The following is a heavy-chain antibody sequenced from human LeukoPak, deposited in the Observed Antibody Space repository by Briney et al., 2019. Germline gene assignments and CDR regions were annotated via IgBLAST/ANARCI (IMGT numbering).Heavy chain of an antibody. J-gene: IGHJ4*02. D-gene: IGHD5-12*01. Sequence: GESLKISCKSSGYNFATYWIGWVRQMPGKGLEYKGIIYPADSDTTYSPSFQGQVTISANKSITTAYLQWSSLKASDTAIYYCVRRAATTPHPYFDYWGQGTLVTVSS. CDR3: VRRAATTPHPYFDY. CDR2: IYPADSDT. CDR1: GYNFATYW. V-gene: IGHV5-51*01.